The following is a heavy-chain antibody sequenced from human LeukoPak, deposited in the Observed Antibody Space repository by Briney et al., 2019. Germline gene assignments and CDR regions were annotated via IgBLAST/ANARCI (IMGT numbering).Heavy chain of an antibody. CDR3: ARAQRQWYTSDAFDI. Sequence: ASVKVSCKASGYTFTNYPITWVRQAPGQGLEWMGWISPYNGNTIYAQKLQGRVTMTTDTSTSTAYMELGSLRSDDTAVYFCARAQRQWYTSDAFDIWGQGTMVTVSS. CDR2: ISPYNGNT. CDR1: GYTFTNYP. V-gene: IGHV1-18*01. J-gene: IGHJ3*02. D-gene: IGHD6-19*01.